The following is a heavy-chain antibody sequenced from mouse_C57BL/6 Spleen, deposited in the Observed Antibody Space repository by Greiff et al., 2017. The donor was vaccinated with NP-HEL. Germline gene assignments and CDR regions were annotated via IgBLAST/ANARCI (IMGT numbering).Heavy chain of an antibody. V-gene: IGHV1-82*01. CDR3: ARGYYGSRRSMDY. J-gene: IGHJ4*01. CDR1: GYAFSSSW. CDR2: IYPGDGDT. Sequence: QVTLKVSGPELVKPGASVKISCKASGYAFSSSWMNWVKQRPGKGLEWIGRIYPGDGDTNYNGKFKGKATLTADKSSSTAYMQLSSLTSEDSAVYFCARGYYGSRRSMDYWGQGTSVTVSS. D-gene: IGHD1-1*01.